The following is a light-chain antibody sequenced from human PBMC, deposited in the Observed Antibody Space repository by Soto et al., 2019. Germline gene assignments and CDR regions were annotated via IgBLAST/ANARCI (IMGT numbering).Light chain of an antibody. CDR2: VAS. CDR1: QGISSH. J-gene: IGKJ5*01. Sequence: DLQLTQSPSFLSASVGDRVTITCRASQGISSHLAWYQQQPGKAPKLLIYVASTLQSGVPSRFSGSGSGTEFTLSIRGLHPEHFASYYCQQLNSYPITFDQVTRLVIK. V-gene: IGKV1-9*01. CDR3: QQLNSYPIT.